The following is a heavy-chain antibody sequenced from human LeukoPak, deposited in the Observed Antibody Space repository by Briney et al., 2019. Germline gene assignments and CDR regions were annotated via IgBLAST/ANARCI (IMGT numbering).Heavy chain of an antibody. CDR2: IGGSGIGHST. D-gene: IGHD5-12*01. J-gene: IGHJ4*02. V-gene: IGHV3-23*01. Sequence: GGSLRLSCVGSGFTFSTHGMNWVRQAPGKGLEWVSGIGGSGIGHSTHYADSVRGRFTISRDNSKNMVYLQMDSLRAEDTALYYCARDSGWLRYHDWGQGALVTVSS. CDR3: ARDSGWLRYHD. CDR1: GFTFSTHG.